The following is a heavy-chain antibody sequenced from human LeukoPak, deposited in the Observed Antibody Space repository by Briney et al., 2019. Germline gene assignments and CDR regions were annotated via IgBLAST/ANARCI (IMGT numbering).Heavy chain of an antibody. V-gene: IGHV3-66*01. J-gene: IGHJ6*02. CDR3: AGTLQYYYYYGMDV. CDR1: GFTVSSNY. CDR2: IYSGGST. Sequence: GGSLRLSCAASGFTVSSNYMSWVRQAPGKGLEWVSVIYSGGSTYYADSVKGRFTISRDDSKNTLYLQMNSLRAEDTAVYYCAGTLQYYYYYGMDVWGQGTLVTVSS.